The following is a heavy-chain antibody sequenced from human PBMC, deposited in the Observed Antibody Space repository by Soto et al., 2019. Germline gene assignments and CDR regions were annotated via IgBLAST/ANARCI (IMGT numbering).Heavy chain of an antibody. V-gene: IGHV1-69*01. D-gene: IGHD4-17*01. CDR3: AVTVTTHYGMDV. CDR1: GGTFSSYA. CDR2: IIPIFGTA. J-gene: IGHJ6*02. Sequence: QVQLVQSGAEVKKPGSSVKVSCKASGGTFSSYAISWVRQAPGQGLEWMGGIIPIFGTANYAQKFQGRVKITAEESTSTAYMELSSLRSEDTAVYYCAVTVTTHYGMDVWGQGTTVTVSS.